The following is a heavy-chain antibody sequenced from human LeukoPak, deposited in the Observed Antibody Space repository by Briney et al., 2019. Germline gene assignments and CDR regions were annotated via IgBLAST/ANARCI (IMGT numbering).Heavy chain of an antibody. CDR3: ARTYYYGSGSYYSLDY. D-gene: IGHD3-10*01. CDR1: GYTFTGYY. J-gene: IGHJ4*02. V-gene: IGHV1-2*02. CDR2: INPNSGGT. Sequence: ASGKVSCKASGYTFTGYYMHWVRQAPGQGLEWMGWINPNSGGTNYAQKFQGRVTMTRDTSISTAYMELSRLRSEDTAVYYCARTYYYGSGSYYSLDYWGQGTLVTVSS.